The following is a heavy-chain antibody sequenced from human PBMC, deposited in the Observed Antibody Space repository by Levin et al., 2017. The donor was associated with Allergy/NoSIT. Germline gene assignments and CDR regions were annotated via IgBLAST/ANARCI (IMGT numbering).Heavy chain of an antibody. V-gene: IGHV6-1*01. D-gene: IGHD2-2*02. Sequence: SETLSLTCAISGDSVSSKSAAWNWIRQSPSRGLEWLGRTYYRSKWHTEYAVSLKSRMIIRSDTSKNLFSLQLNSVTPDDTAVYYCARTAGYIDYWGQGTLVTVSS. CDR1: GDSVSSKSAA. CDR3: ARTAGYIDY. CDR2: TYYRSKWHT. J-gene: IGHJ4*02.